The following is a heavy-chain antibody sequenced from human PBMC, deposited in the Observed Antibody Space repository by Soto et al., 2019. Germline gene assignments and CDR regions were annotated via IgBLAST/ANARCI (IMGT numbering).Heavy chain of an antibody. D-gene: IGHD3-9*01. V-gene: IGHV4-30-2*01. CDR3: ARDLRYFDWFEGYYYYGMDV. Sequence: SETLSLTCAVSGGSMSSGGYFWSWIRQPPGKGLEWIGYIYHSGSTNYNPSLKSRVTISVDKSKNQFSLKLSSVTAADTAVYYCARDLRYFDWFEGYYYYGMDVWGQGTTVTVSS. CDR1: GGSMSSGGYF. CDR2: IYHSGST. J-gene: IGHJ6*02.